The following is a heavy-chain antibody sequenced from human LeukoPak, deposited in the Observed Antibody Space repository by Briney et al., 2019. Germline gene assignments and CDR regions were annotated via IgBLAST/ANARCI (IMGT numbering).Heavy chain of an antibody. CDR1: GYTFTSYG. V-gene: IGHV1-18*01. D-gene: IGHD4-17*01. Sequence: ASVKVSCKASGYTFTSYGISWVRQAPGQGLEWMGWISAYNGNTNYAQKLQGRVTMTTDTSTSTAYMELRSLRSDDTAVYNCASGVDYGDYWGYWGQGTLVTVSS. CDR2: ISAYNGNT. J-gene: IGHJ4*02. CDR3: ASGVDYGDYWGY.